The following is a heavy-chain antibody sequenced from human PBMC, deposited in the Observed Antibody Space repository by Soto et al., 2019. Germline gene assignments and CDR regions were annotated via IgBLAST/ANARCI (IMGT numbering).Heavy chain of an antibody. V-gene: IGHV4-30-2*01. CDR1: GGSISSGGYS. D-gene: IGHD4-4*01. CDR2: IYHSGST. Sequence: QLQLQESGSGQVKPSQTLSLTCAVSGGSISSGGYSCSWTRQPPGKGLEWIGYIYHSGSTYYNPSLKSRVTISVDRSKNQFSLKLSSVTAADTAVYYCARGMTTVTTLDYWGQGTLVTVSS. CDR3: ARGMTTVTTLDY. J-gene: IGHJ4*02.